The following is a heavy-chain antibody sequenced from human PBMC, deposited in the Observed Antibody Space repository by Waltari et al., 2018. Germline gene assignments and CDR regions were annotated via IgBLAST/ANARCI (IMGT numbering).Heavy chain of an antibody. Sequence: QVQLQESGPGLVKPSETLSLTCTVSGGSISSYYWSWIRQPPGKGLEWIGYIYYSGSTNYNPSLKSRVTISVDTSKNQFSLKLSSVTAADTAVYYCARDSGPLAYCSSTSCYAGYYYYYMDVWGQGTLVTVSS. CDR3: ARDSGPLAYCSSTSCYAGYYYYYMDV. D-gene: IGHD2-2*01. CDR1: GGSISSYY. J-gene: IGHJ6*03. V-gene: IGHV4-59*01. CDR2: IYYSGST.